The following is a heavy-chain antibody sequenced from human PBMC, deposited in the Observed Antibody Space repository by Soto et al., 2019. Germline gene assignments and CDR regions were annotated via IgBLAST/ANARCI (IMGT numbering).Heavy chain of an antibody. Sequence: HVELVQSGADVKKPGASVTISCKASGYTFTDYALHWVRQAPGQRLEWMGWMNAGVGNTLYSQKFQGRITITRDTSASTAYMELNSLKSADTAIYYCARDTGYTFGSLNYWGPGTLVTVSS. V-gene: IGHV1-3*01. CDR3: ARDTGYTFGSLNY. CDR2: MNAGVGNT. CDR1: GYTFTDYA. D-gene: IGHD5-18*01. J-gene: IGHJ4*02.